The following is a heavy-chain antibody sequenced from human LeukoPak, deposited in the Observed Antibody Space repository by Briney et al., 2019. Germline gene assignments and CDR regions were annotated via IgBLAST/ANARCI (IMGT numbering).Heavy chain of an antibody. CDR1: GGSISSYY. D-gene: IGHD2-2*01. CDR2: IYNGGRT. CDR3: ARGHPNCSPTSCYFPSDY. Sequence: PSETLSLTCTVSGGSISSYYWSWIRQPPGKGLEWIGYIYNGGRTNYNPSLKSRVTLSVDTSKNQFSLRLTSVTAADTAVYYCARGHPNCSPTSCYFPSDYWGQGTLVTVSS. V-gene: IGHV4-59*01. J-gene: IGHJ4*02.